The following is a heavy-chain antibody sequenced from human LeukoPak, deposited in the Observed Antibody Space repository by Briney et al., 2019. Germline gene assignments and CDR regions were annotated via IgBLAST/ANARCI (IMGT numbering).Heavy chain of an antibody. CDR2: ISGSGGST. Sequence: GGTLRLSCAASGFTFSSYAMSWVRQAPGKGLEWVSAISGSGGSTYYADSVKGRFTISRDNSKNTLYLQMNSLRAEDTAVYYCAKDLGYSGVEPSGCWGQGTLVTVSS. D-gene: IGHD1-26*01. V-gene: IGHV3-23*01. J-gene: IGHJ4*02. CDR3: AKDLGYSGVEPSGC. CDR1: GFTFSSYA.